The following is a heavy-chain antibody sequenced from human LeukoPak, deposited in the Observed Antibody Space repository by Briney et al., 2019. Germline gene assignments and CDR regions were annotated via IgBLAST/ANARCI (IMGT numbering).Heavy chain of an antibody. D-gene: IGHD3-9*01. V-gene: IGHV4-39*01. CDR2: IYSGST. CDR1: GGSISSSGYY. CDR3: ARHQLIDWSPAVDY. J-gene: IGHJ4*02. Sequence: PSETLSLTCTVSGGSISSSGYYWGWIRQPPGKGLEWIGSIYSGSTYYNPSLKSRVTISVDTSSNQISLRLSSVTAADTAVYYCARHQLIDWSPAVDYWGQGTLVTVSS.